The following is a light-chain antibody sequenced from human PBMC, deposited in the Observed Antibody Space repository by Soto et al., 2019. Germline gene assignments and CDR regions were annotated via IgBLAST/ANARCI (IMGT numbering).Light chain of an antibody. CDR3: QQYSNWPSWT. CDR1: QSVSNN. J-gene: IGKJ1*01. Sequence: DIVMTQSPATLSVSPGERVTLSCRASQSVSNNLAWYQQKFGQAPRLLIYGASTRASGIPARFSGSGSATEFTLTISSLQPEAFAVYYCQQYSNWPSWTFGQGTKVDIK. CDR2: GAS. V-gene: IGKV3-15*01.